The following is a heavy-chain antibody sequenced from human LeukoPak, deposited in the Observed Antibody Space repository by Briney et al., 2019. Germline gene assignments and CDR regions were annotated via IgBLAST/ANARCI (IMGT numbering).Heavy chain of an antibody. Sequence: GGSLRLSCAASGFTFSSYSMNWVRQAPGKGLEWVSSISSSSSHIYYADSVKGRFTISRDNAKNSLYLQMNSLRAEDTAVYYCARAAYCGGDCQYYYYMDVWGKGTTVTVSS. CDR1: GFTFSSYS. CDR2: ISSSSSHI. J-gene: IGHJ6*03. V-gene: IGHV3-21*01. CDR3: ARAAYCGGDCQYYYYMDV. D-gene: IGHD2-21*01.